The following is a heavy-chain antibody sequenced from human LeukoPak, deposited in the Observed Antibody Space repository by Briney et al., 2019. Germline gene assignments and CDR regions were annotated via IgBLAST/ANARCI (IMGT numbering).Heavy chain of an antibody. J-gene: IGHJ4*02. CDR3: ARGYSGSYRADY. Sequence: PGGSLRLSCAASGFTVSNNYITWVRQAPGKGLVWVSRINPDGSSTDYADSVKGRFTISRDNAKNTLYVQMNNLRAEDTAVYYCARGYSGSYRADYWGQGTLVTVSS. CDR2: INPDGSST. CDR1: GFTVSNNY. V-gene: IGHV3-74*01. D-gene: IGHD1-26*01.